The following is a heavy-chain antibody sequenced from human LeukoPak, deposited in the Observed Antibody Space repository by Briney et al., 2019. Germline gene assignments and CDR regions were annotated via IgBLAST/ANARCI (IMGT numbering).Heavy chain of an antibody. CDR1: GGSISSGGYY. CDR3: ARDSLRGYSSSPDAFDI. D-gene: IGHD6-13*01. V-gene: IGHV4-31*03. J-gene: IGHJ3*02. CDR2: IYYSGST. Sequence: PSETLSLTCTVSGGSISSGGYYWSWIRQHPGKGLEWIGYIYYSGSTYYNPSLKSRVTISVDTSKNQFSLKLSSVTAADTAVYYCARDSLRGYSSSPDAFDIWGQGTMVTVSS.